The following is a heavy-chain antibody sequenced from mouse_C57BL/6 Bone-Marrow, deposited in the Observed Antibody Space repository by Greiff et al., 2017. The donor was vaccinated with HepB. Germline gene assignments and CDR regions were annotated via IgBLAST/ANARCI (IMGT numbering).Heavy chain of an antibody. CDR3: ARGAMGYAMDY. V-gene: IGHV3-6*01. D-gene: IGHD1-1*02. Sequence: DVKLQESGPGLVKPSQSLSLTCSVTGYSITSGYYWNWIRQFPGNKLEWMGYISYDGSNNYNPSLKNRISITRDTSKNQFFLKLNSVTTEDTATYYCARGAMGYAMDYWGQGTSVTVSS. CDR2: ISYDGSN. CDR1: GYSITSGYY. J-gene: IGHJ4*01.